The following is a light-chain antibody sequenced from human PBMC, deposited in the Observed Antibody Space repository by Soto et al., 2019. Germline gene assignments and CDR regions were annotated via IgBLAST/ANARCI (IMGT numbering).Light chain of an antibody. V-gene: IGKV3-15*01. CDR3: QQYHDWPTIT. Sequence: EIVMTQSPDILSVPPGDRATLSCRASESIRSDLAWYQQKPGQAPRLLIFGGSIRAADIPARFSGSGSGTEFMLPIGTLQSEDFAIYYCQQYHDWPTITFGQGTRLETK. J-gene: IGKJ5*01. CDR2: GGS. CDR1: ESIRSD.